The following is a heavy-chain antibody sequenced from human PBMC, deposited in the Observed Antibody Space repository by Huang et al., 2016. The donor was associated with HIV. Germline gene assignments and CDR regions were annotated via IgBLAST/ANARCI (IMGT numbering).Heavy chain of an antibody. V-gene: IGHV4-34*01. CDR1: GESFSGYY. J-gene: IGHJ2*01. CDR2: INDNGNT. CDR3: ARGRSMVVFPIRYWYFDL. Sequence: QVQLQQWGAGLVKPSETLSLTCAVFGESFSGYYWTCIRQPPGTGLWWIGEINDNGNTNYDPALKSPVTMSVDTSRNQISLNLSSVTAADTAVYYCARGRSMVVFPIRYWYFDLWGRGTLVTVSS. D-gene: IGHD3-10*01.